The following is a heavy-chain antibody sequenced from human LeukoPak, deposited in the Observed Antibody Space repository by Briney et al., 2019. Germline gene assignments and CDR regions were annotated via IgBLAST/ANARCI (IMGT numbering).Heavy chain of an antibody. CDR1: GYSISSGYY. D-gene: IGHD5-12*01. J-gene: IGHJ4*02. CDR3: ARGGGYAPHY. Sequence: SETLSLTCTVSGYSISSGYYWGWIRQPPGKGLEWIGSIYHSGSTNYNPSLKSRVTISVDTSKNQFSLKLSSVTAADTAVYYCARGGGYAPHYWGQGTLVTVSS. V-gene: IGHV4-38-2*02. CDR2: IYHSGST.